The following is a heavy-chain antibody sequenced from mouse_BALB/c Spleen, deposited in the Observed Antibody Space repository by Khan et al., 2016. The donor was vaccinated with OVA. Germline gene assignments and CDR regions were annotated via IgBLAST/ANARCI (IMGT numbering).Heavy chain of an antibody. CDR1: GYSFTSYY. Sequence: EVQLQESGPELMKPGASVKISCKASGYSFTSYYMHWVKQSHGKSLEWIGNIDPFNGGTTYNQKFKGKATLTVAKSSSTAYMHLSSLTSEDSAVSYCAGLGLNNWLACWGQGTLVTVSA. J-gene: IGHJ3*01. CDR2: IDPFNGGT. CDR3: AGLGLNNWLAC. D-gene: IGHD1-3*01. V-gene: IGHV1S135*01.